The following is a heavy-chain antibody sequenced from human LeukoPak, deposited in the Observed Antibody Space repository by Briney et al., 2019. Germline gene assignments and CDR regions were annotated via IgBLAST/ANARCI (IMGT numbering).Heavy chain of an antibody. CDR2: IGISSNKI. Sequence: PGGSLRLSCAASGFTLRSYTMNWVRQAPGKGLEWVSSIGISSNKIYYADSVKGRFTISRDNSNNSLFVQMNSLRAEDTAVYFCAKSRSGSANWALQIFDNWGQGTLVTVSS. D-gene: IGHD1-1*01. CDR3: AKSRSGSANWALQIFDN. V-gene: IGHV3-21*03. J-gene: IGHJ4*02. CDR1: GFTLRSYT.